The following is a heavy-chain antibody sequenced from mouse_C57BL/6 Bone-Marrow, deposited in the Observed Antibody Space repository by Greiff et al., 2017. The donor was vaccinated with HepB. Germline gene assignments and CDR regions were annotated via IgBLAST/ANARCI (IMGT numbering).Heavy chain of an antibody. Sequence: QVQLQQPGAEFVKPGASVKLSCKASGYTFTSYWMQWVKQRPGQGLEWIGEIDPSDSYINYNQKFKGKATITADTSSNTAYLQLSSLTSEDTAVYYCTTGWAWFAYWGQGTLVTVSA. D-gene: IGHD3-2*02. CDR3: TTGWAWFAY. J-gene: IGHJ3*01. CDR1: GYTFTSYW. V-gene: IGHV1-50*01. CDR2: IDPSDSYI.